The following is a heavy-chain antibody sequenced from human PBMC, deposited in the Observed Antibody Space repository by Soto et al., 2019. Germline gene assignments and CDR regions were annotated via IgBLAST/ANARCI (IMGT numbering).Heavy chain of an antibody. Sequence: GGSLRLSCAPSGFTFSTYGMHWVRQAPGKGLEWVAVIWYDGSNQYYADSVKGRFTISRDNSKNVLYLQMNSLRAEDTAVYYCARSGPGGYIDYWGQGTLVTVSS. CDR3: ARSGPGGYIDY. CDR1: GFTFSTYG. V-gene: IGHV3-33*01. J-gene: IGHJ4*02. D-gene: IGHD3-22*01. CDR2: IWYDGSNQ.